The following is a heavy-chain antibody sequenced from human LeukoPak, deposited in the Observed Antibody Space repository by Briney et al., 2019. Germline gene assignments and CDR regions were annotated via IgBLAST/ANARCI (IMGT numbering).Heavy chain of an antibody. D-gene: IGHD6-19*01. CDR2: INPSGGST. CDR3: ARGGPDSSGWYQSGMDV. CDR1: GYTFTSYY. Sequence: GASVKVSCTASGYTFTSYYMHWVRQAPGQGLEWMGIINPSGGSTSYAQKFQGRVTITADESTSIAYMELSSLRSEDTAVYYCARGGPDSSGWYQSGMDVWGQGTTVTVSS. J-gene: IGHJ6*02. V-gene: IGHV1-46*01.